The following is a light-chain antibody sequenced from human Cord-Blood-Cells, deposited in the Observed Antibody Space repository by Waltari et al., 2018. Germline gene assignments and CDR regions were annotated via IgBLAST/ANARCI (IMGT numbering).Light chain of an antibody. CDR1: RSFCSN. J-gene: IGKJ3*01. CDR3: QQSYSTPFT. V-gene: IGKV1-39*01. Sequence: DIKMTQPPSSLSESLGVRVTITCRASRSFCSNLNWYQQKPGKAPKLLIYAASSLQSGVPSRFSGSGSGTDVTLTISSLQPEDFATYYCQQSYSTPFTFGPGTKVDI. CDR2: AAS.